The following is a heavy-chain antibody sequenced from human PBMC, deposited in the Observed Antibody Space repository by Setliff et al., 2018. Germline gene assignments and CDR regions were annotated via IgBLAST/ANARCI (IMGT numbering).Heavy chain of an antibody. CDR2: IFYSDTA. V-gene: IGHV4-59*02. D-gene: IGHD3-10*01. J-gene: IGHJ6*03. Sequence: ESLKISCAASGFTVSSNYMSWIRQAPGKGLEWIGHIFYSDTAKYNPSLESRAAISVDSSKNQFSLKLRSVTAADTAVYYCARDRSTVIRGVTSFFYYYMDVWGGGTTVTVSS. CDR1: GFTVSSNY. CDR3: ARDRSTVIRGVTSFFYYYMDV.